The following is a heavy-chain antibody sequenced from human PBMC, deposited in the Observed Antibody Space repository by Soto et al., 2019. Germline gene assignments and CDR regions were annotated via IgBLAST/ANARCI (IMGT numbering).Heavy chain of an antibody. V-gene: IGHV3-33*01. CDR3: ARGGSSGWYGNFDFDP. Sequence: PGGSLRLSCAASGFTFISYGMHWVRQAPGKGLEWVAVIWYDGSNKYYADSVKGRFTISRDNSKNTLYLQMNSLRAEDTAVYYCARGGSSGWYGNFDFDPWGQGTLVTVS. CDR2: IWYDGSNK. J-gene: IGHJ5*02. CDR1: GFTFISYG. D-gene: IGHD6-19*01.